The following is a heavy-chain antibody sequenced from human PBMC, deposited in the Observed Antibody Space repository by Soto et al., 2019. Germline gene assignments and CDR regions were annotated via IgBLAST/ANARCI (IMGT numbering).Heavy chain of an antibody. CDR1: GFTFSSYS. Sequence: GGSLRLSCAASGFTFSSYSMNWVRQAPGKGLEWVSSISSSSSYIYYADSVKGRFTISRDNAKNSPYLQMNSLRAEDTAVYYCAREGGGTMIVVPNAFDIWGQGTMVTVSS. V-gene: IGHV3-21*01. CDR2: ISSSSSYI. J-gene: IGHJ3*02. CDR3: AREGGGTMIVVPNAFDI. D-gene: IGHD3-22*01.